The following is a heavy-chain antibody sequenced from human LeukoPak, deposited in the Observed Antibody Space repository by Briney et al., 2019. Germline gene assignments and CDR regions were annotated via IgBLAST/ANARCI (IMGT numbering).Heavy chain of an antibody. J-gene: IGHJ5*02. CDR3: ARSKYYDFWSGYSVVNWFDP. V-gene: IGHV3-11*06. CDR2: ISSDSSYI. CDR1: GFTFSDYY. D-gene: IGHD3-3*01. Sequence: PGGSLRLSCAASGFTFSDYYMSWIRQAPGKGLEWVSSISSDSSYISYADSMKGRFTISRDNAKNSLYLQMNSLRAEDTAVYYCARSKYYDFWSGYSVVNWFDPWGQGTLVTVSS.